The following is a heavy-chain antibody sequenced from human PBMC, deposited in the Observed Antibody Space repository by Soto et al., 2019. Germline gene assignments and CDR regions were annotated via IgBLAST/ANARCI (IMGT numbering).Heavy chain of an antibody. J-gene: IGHJ6*02. D-gene: IGHD3-10*01. Sequence: EVQLVESGGGLIQPCGSLKLSCAASGLTVSNNYMSWVRQAPGKGLERVSVIYNDGKTYYADSVKGRFTISRYNSKDTLDLQMDSLRDEDTAVYYCVRPLPSGQNYGMDVWGQGTTVTVSS. CDR2: IYNDGKT. CDR1: GLTVSNNY. CDR3: VRPLPSGQNYGMDV. V-gene: IGHV3-53*01.